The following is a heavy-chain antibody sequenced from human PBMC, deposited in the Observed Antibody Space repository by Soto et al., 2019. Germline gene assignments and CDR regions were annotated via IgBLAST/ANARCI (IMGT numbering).Heavy chain of an antibody. V-gene: IGHV4-61*08. CDR2: IYYSGTT. J-gene: IGHJ6*02. CDR1: GVTMSYGGYS. Sequence: KASETLSLTCSVSGVTMSYGGYSWSWIRQPPGKGLEWLGYIYYSGTTNYNPPLKSRITISVDTSGNQFSLKLSPVTAADTAVYFCARTYCTTTACQAHGIDVWGQGTTVTVSS. CDR3: ARTYCTTTACQAHGIDV. D-gene: IGHD4-17*01.